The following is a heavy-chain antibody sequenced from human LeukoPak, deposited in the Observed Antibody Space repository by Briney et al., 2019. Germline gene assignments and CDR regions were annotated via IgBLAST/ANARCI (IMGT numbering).Heavy chain of an antibody. CDR1: GFTFSTYA. CDR2: ISGSGGST. CDR3: AKDGCSSTSCYVDY. D-gene: IGHD2-2*01. Sequence: GGSLRLSCAASGFTFSTYAMSWVRQAPGKGLEWVSTISGSGGSTFYADSVKCRFTISRDNSKNTLYLQIHSLRAEDTAVYYCAKDGCSSTSCYVDYWGQGTLVTVSS. J-gene: IGHJ4*02. V-gene: IGHV3-23*01.